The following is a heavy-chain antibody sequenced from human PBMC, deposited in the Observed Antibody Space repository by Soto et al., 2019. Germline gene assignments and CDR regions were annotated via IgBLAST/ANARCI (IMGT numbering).Heavy chain of an antibody. D-gene: IGHD3-22*01. J-gene: IGHJ2*01. Sequence: SETLSLTCTVSGGSTSSSSYYWGWIRQPPGKGLEWIGSIYYSGSTYYNPSLKSRVTISVDTSKNQFSLKLSSVTAADTAVYYCARHSIALYYYDSSGYYYAWYFDLWGRGTLVTVPQ. CDR2: IYYSGST. V-gene: IGHV4-39*01. CDR3: ARHSIALYYYDSSGYYYAWYFDL. CDR1: GGSTSSSSYY.